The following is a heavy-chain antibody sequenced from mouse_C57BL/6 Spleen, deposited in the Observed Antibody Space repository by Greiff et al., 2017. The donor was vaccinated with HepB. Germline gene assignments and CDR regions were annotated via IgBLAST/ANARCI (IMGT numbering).Heavy chain of an antibody. CDR1: GYTFTSYW. Sequence: VQLQQPGAELVKPGASVKMSCKASGYTFTSYWITWVKQRPGQGLEWIGDIYPGSGSTNYNEKFKSKATLTVDTSSSTAYMQLSSLTSEDSAVYYCAADYYGSSPYYFDYWGQGTTLTVSS. D-gene: IGHD1-1*01. CDR3: AADYYGSSPYYFDY. J-gene: IGHJ2*01. CDR2: IYPGSGST. V-gene: IGHV1-55*01.